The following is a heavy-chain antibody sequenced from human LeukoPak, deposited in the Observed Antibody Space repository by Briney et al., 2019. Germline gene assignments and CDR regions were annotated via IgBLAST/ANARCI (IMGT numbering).Heavy chain of an antibody. Sequence: GGSLRLSCAASGFTISTYWMSWVRQAPGKGLEWVANIKEDGGEKYHVDSAQGRFTISRDNAKNSLYLQMNSLRAEDTAVYYCARCDILTGYWVYWGQGTLVTVSS. CDR1: GFTISTYW. V-gene: IGHV3-7*01. J-gene: IGHJ4*02. D-gene: IGHD3-9*01. CDR2: IKEDGGEK. CDR3: ARCDILTGYWVY.